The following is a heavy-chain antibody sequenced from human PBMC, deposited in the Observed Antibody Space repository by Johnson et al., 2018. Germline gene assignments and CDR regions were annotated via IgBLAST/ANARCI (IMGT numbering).Heavy chain of an antibody. D-gene: IGHD2-8*02. CDR1: GGSISTYY. CDR2: IDDSGGT. V-gene: IGHV4-59*01. Sequence: QVQLQESGPGLVRPSETLSLTCSVSGGSISTYYWNWIRQPPGKGLEWIGNIDDSGGTTYNPSLQSRVTISVDTSKNQCSLNLRSVTAADTAVYFCAREPPENGGVDFDYWGQGTLVTVSS. J-gene: IGHJ4*02. CDR3: AREPPENGGVDFDY.